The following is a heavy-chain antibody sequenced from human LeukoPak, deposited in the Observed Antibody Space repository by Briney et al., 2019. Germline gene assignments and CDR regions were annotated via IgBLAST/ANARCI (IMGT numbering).Heavy chain of an antibody. V-gene: IGHV1-18*01. CDR3: ARVPPIAARPGAIDY. CDR2: ISAYNGNT. D-gene: IGHD6-6*01. J-gene: IGHJ4*02. CDR1: GYTFTSYG. Sequence: ASVKVSCKASGYTFTSYGISWVRQAPGQGLEWMGWISAYNGNTNYAQKLQGRVTMTTDTSTSTAYMELRSLRSDDTAVYYCARVPPIAARPGAIDYWGQGTLVTVSS.